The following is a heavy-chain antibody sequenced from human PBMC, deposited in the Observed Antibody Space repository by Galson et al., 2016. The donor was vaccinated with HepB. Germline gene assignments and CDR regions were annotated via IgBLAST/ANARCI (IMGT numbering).Heavy chain of an antibody. CDR1: GGSIGSRGNS. D-gene: IGHD2-8*02. CDR3: ARLRAPPYWHYYMDF. Sequence: TLSLTCAVSGGSIGSRGNSWSWIRRPPGKGLEWIGHVHHGGDIYYNPSLKSRVTLSIDNSESQFSLTLTSLTAADTAVYYCARLRAPPYWHYYMDFWGKGTTVTVSS. V-gene: IGHV4-30-2*01. J-gene: IGHJ6*03. CDR2: VHHGGDI.